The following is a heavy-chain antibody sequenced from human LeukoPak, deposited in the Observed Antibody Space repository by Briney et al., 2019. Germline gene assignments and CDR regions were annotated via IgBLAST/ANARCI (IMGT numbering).Heavy chain of an antibody. D-gene: IGHD5-12*01. CDR3: ARGYSHNSGGWLDP. Sequence: SGGSLRLSGAVSGFTFSHYAMSWVRQAPGTGLEWVGSLTDSGDATYYADSVKGRLTISRDNSNSTLYLHISGLRDEDTAVYYCARGYSHNSGGWLDPWGQGTLVTVSS. CDR2: LTDSGDAT. J-gene: IGHJ5*02. V-gene: IGHV3-23*01. CDR1: GFTFSHYA.